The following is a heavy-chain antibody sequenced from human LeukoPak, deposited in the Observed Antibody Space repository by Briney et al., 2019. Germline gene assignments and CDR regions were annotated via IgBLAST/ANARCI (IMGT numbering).Heavy chain of an antibody. V-gene: IGHV4-34*01. CDR1: GGSFSGYY. J-gene: IGHJ5*02. Sequence: SETLSLTCAVYGGSFSGYYWSWIRQPPGKGLGWIGEINHSGSTNYNPSLKSRVTISVDTSKNQLSLKLSSVTAADTAVYYCARGLVVPAETHDWFDPWGQGTLVTVSS. D-gene: IGHD2-2*01. CDR2: INHSGST. CDR3: ARGLVVPAETHDWFDP.